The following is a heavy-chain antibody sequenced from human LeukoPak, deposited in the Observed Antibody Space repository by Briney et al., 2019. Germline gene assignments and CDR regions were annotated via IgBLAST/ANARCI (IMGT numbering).Heavy chain of an antibody. V-gene: IGHV1-69*13. D-gene: IGHD4-23*01. CDR3: ARSTVALGYFDY. CDR1: GGTFSSYA. CDR2: IIPIFGTA. J-gene: IGHJ4*02. Sequence: SVKVSCKAFGGTFSSYAISWVRQAPGQGLEWMGGIIPIFGTANYAQKFQGRVTITADESTSTAYMELSSLRSEDTAVYYCARSTVALGYFDYWGQGTLVTVSS.